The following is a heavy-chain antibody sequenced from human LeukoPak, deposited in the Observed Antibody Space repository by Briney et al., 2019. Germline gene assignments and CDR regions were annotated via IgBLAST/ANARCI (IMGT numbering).Heavy chain of an antibody. Sequence: GGSLRLSCVASGFIFSDYSMDWVRQAPGEGLEWVSSTSSSSAYIFYSDSVKGRFTISRDNAQSSLYLQMNSLRAGDTAVYYCARQAVARPFDLWGQGTMVAVSS. CDR3: ARQAVARPFDL. J-gene: IGHJ3*01. CDR2: TSSSSAYI. V-gene: IGHV3-21*06. CDR1: GFIFSDYS.